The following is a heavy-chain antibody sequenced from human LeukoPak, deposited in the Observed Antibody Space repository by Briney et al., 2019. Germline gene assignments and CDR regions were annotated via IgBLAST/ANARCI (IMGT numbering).Heavy chain of an antibody. V-gene: IGHV3-23*01. CDR3: ANHYYGINMYYFDY. Sequence: QPGGSLRLSCAASGFTFSSYVMSWVRQAPGKGLEWVSVISSSGGTTYYAASMKGRFTISRDNSKNSLYLQMNSLRAEDTAVYYCANHYYGINMYYFDYWGQGTLVTVS. D-gene: IGHD3-10*01. CDR2: ISSSGGTT. CDR1: GFTFSSYV. J-gene: IGHJ4*02.